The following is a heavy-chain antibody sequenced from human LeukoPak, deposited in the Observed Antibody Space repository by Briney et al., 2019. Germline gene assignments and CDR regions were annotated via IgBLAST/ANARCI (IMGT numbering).Heavy chain of an antibody. Sequence: SETLSLTCTVSGGSISSYYWTWIRQPPGKGLEWIGYIYYTGSTNYNPSLKSRVTISVDTSENQFSLKLSSVTAADTAVYYCARFGVAAIKDWFDPWGQGTLVTVSS. J-gene: IGHJ5*02. CDR2: IYYTGST. CDR1: GGSISSYY. CDR3: ARFGVAAIKDWFDP. V-gene: IGHV4-59*01. D-gene: IGHD3-3*01.